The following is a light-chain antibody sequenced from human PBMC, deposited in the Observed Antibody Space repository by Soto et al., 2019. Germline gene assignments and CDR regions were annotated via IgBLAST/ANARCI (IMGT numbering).Light chain of an antibody. J-gene: IGKJ2*01. CDR2: AAS. V-gene: IGKV1-39*01. CDR1: QNIFTY. Sequence: DIQVTQSPSSLSASVGDRVTITCRASQNIFTYLNWYQQRPGKAPNLLIYAASNLQSGVPSRFSGSGSGTDFTRTISSLQPEEFAIYYCQHSYSSPTFGQGTKLEIK. CDR3: QHSYSSPT.